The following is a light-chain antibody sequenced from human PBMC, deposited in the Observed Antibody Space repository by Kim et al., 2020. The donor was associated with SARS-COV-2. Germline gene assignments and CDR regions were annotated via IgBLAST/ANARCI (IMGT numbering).Light chain of an antibody. CDR1: QSVSSY. Sequence: LSPGERATLSCRASQSVSSYLAWYQQKPGQAPRLLIYDASNRATGIPARFSGSGSGTDFTLTINSLEPEDFAVYYCQQRSNWPPWTFGQGTKVEI. CDR2: DAS. J-gene: IGKJ1*01. CDR3: QQRSNWPPWT. V-gene: IGKV3-11*01.